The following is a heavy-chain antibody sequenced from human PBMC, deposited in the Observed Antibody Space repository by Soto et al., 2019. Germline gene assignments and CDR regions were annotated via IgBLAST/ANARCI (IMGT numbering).Heavy chain of an antibody. CDR1: GGLISGYY. V-gene: IGHV4-34*01. Sequence: QVQLQQWGAGLLKPSETLSLTCAVYGGLISGYYWNWIRQPPGKGLEWIGEINQSGSINYNPSLKSRVTISVDTSKNQFPLILSSVTAADTAVYYCARGWGRIFDYWGQGSLVTVSS. J-gene: IGHJ4*02. CDR2: INQSGSI. D-gene: IGHD7-27*01. CDR3: ARGWGRIFDY.